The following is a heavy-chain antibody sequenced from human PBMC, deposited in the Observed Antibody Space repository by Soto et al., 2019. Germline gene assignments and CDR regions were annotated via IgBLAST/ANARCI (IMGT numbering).Heavy chain of an antibody. V-gene: IGHV1-69*01. J-gene: IGHJ4*02. Sequence: QVQLVQSGAEVKKPGSSVKVSCKASGGTFSSYAISWVRQAPGQGLEWMGGIIPIFGTANYAQKFQGRVTNTADESTSTAYMELSSLRSEDTAVYYCARTAYYDSSGYPSGNFDYWGQGTLVTVSS. CDR2: IIPIFGTA. CDR1: GGTFSSYA. CDR3: ARTAYYDSSGYPSGNFDY. D-gene: IGHD3-22*01.